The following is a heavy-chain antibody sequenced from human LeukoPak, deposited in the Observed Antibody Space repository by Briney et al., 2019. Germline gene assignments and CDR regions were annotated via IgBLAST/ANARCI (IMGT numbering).Heavy chain of an antibody. V-gene: IGHV4-34*01. CDR1: GGSFSGYY. CDR3: ARGARTPNGYGSRTAGRANWFDP. J-gene: IGHJ5*02. Sequence: KPSETLSLTCAVYGGSFSGYYWSWIRQPPGKGLEWIGEINHSGSTNYNPSLKSRVTISVDTSKNQFSLKLSSVTAADTAVYYCARGARTPNGYGSRTAGRANWFDPWGQGTLVTVSS. D-gene: IGHD5-12*01. CDR2: INHSGST.